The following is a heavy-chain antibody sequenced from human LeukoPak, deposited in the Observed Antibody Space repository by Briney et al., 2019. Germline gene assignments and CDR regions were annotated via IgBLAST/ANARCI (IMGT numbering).Heavy chain of an antibody. CDR3: ARDWNYDFWSGYSPYWYFDL. V-gene: IGHV4-4*07. CDR1: GGSISSYY. D-gene: IGHD3-3*01. Sequence: SETLSLTCTVSGGSISSYYWSWIRHPAGKGLEWIGRIYTSGSTNYNPSLKSRVTMSVDTSKNQFSLKLSSVTAADTAVYYCARDWNYDFWSGYSPYWYFDLWGRGTLVTVSS. J-gene: IGHJ2*01. CDR2: IYTSGST.